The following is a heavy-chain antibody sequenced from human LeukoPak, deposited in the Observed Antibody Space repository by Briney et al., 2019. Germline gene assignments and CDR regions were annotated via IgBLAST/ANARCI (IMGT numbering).Heavy chain of an antibody. CDR2: IIPILGIA. CDR1: GGTFSSYT. J-gene: IGHJ4*02. CDR3: ERSTSYYCDY. V-gene: IGHV1-69*02. Sequence: SVKVSCKASGGTFSSYTISWVRQAPGQGLEWMGRIIPILGIANYAQKFQGRVTITADKSTITAYMELRSMSSEDTAVYSGERSTSYYCDYWGQGTLVTVSS. D-gene: IGHD2/OR15-2a*01.